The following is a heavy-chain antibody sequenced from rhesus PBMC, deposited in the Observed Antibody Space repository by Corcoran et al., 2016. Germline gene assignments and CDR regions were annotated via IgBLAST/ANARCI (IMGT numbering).Heavy chain of an antibody. J-gene: IGHJ4*01. CDR3: ARSHFAPGFDY. V-gene: IGHV7-114*01. CDR2: INPDPGNP. D-gene: IGHD3S6*01. Sequence: QVQLVQSGAEVKQPGASVKVSCKASGYTFTTYALNWVRQAHGQGLEWMGWINPDPGNPTNAKGFKERFTFSLDTSTTTTYLQISSLKAEDTAVYYCARSHFAPGFDYWGQGVLVTVSS. CDR1: GYTFTTYA.